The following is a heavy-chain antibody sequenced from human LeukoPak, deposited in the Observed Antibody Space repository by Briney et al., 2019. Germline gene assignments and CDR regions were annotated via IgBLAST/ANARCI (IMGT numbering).Heavy chain of an antibody. D-gene: IGHD5-24*01. Sequence: QSGGSLRLSCAASGFTFSSYEMNWVRQAPGKGLEWVSYISSSGSTIYYADSVKGRFTISRDNAKNSLYLQMNSLRAEDTAVYYCARDSRDGYNPGGGFDYWGQGTLVTVSS. CDR3: ARDSRDGYNPGGGFDY. CDR1: GFTFSSYE. V-gene: IGHV3-48*03. J-gene: IGHJ4*02. CDR2: ISSSGSTI.